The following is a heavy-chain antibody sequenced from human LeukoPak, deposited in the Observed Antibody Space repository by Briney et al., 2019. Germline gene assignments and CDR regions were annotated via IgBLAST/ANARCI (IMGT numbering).Heavy chain of an antibody. Sequence: SGTLSLTCAVSGGSISSSNWWSWVRQPPGKGLEWVGEIYHSGSTNYNPSLKSRVTTSVDKSKNQFSLKLSSVTAADTAVYYCAREATGAGYYYYYYMDVWGKGTTVTVSS. CDR3: AREATGAGYYYYYYMDV. CDR1: GGSISSSNW. V-gene: IGHV4-4*02. D-gene: IGHD5-12*01. CDR2: IYHSGST. J-gene: IGHJ6*03.